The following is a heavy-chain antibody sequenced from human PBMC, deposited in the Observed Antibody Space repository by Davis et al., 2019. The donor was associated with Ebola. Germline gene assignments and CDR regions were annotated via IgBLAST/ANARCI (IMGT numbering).Heavy chain of an antibody. J-gene: IGHJ4*02. Sequence: GESLKISCKGSGYSFSSDWIGWVRQMPEKGLEWMGIIYPGDSDTRYSPSFQGQVTISADKSISTAYLQWSSLKASDTAMYYCARQYYDFWSGYNGVDYWGQGTLVTVSS. CDR3: ARQYYDFWSGYNGVDY. CDR1: GYSFSSDW. V-gene: IGHV5-51*01. CDR2: IYPGDSDT. D-gene: IGHD3-3*01.